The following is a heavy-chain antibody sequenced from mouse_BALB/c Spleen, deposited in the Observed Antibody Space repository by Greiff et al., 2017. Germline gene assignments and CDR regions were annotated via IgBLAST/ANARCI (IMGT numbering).Heavy chain of an antibody. CDR1: GDSITSGY. CDR2: ISYSGST. V-gene: IGHV3-8*02. CDR3: ARYRYYGSSPYYFDD. D-gene: IGHD1-1*01. Sequence: EVKLMESGPSLVKPSQTLSLTCSVTGDSITSGYWNWIRKFPGNKLEYMGYISYSGSTYYNPSLKSRISITRDTSKNQYYLQLNSVTTEDTATYYCARYRYYGSSPYYFDDWGQGTTLTVSS. J-gene: IGHJ2*01.